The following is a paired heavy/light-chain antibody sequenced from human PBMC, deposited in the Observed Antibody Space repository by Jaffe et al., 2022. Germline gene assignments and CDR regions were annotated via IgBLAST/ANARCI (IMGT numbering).Heavy chain of an antibody. V-gene: IGHV4-38-2*01. D-gene: IGHD5-12*01. Sequence: QVQLQESGPGLVKPSETLSLTCAVSGYSISSGYYWGWIRQPPGEGLEWMGSMYHTGTTYYNPSLESRVTISVDTSKNQFSLRLSSVTAADTAVYYCARHPAAGDIVPRIRLYYFDYWGQGTLVTVSS. J-gene: IGHJ4*02. CDR2: MYHTGTT. CDR1: GYSISSGYY. CDR3: ARHPAAGDIVPRIRLYYFDY.
Light chain of an antibody. CDR3: QQANRFPLA. V-gene: IGKV1-12*01. CDR1: QDISSW. Sequence: DIQMTQSPSSVSASVGDRVTITCRASQDISSWLAWYQQKPGKAPKLLSYAASSLQSGVPSRFSGSGSGTDFTLTISSLQPDDFATYYCQQANRFPLAFGGGTKVEIK. J-gene: IGKJ4*01. CDR2: AAS.